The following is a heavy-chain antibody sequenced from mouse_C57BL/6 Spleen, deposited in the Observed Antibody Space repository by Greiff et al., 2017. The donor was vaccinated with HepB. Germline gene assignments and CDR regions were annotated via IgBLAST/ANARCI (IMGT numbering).Heavy chain of an antibody. Sequence: VQLQQSGPGLVKPSQSLSLTCSVTGYSITSGYYWNWIRQFPGNKLEWMGYISYDGSNNYNPSLKNRISITRDTSKNQFFLKLNSVTTEDTATYCCAGYDYDLYYAMDYWGQGTSVTVSS. D-gene: IGHD2-4*01. CDR2: ISYDGSN. V-gene: IGHV3-6*01. J-gene: IGHJ4*01. CDR1: GYSITSGYY. CDR3: AGYDYDLYYAMDY.